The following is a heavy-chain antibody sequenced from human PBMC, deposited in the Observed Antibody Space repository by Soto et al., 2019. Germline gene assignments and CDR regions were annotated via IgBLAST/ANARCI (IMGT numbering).Heavy chain of an antibody. CDR2: INQDGSER. CDR1: GFTFSTYW. D-gene: IGHD3-16*01. Sequence: EVQLVESGGGLVQPGGSLRLPCAASGFTFSTYWMTWVRQPPGKGLEWVASINQDGSERYYVDSVRGRFTISRDNAKNSLYLQMNSLRAEDTAVYYCVCGGNCFVYWGQGTLVTVS. CDR3: VCGGNCFVY. V-gene: IGHV3-7*01. J-gene: IGHJ4*02.